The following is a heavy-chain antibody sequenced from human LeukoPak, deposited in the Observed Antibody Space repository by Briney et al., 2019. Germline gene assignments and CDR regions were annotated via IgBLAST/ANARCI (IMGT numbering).Heavy chain of an antibody. J-gene: IGHJ4*01. CDR1: GFTFSSCA. Sequence: PGGSLRLSCAASGFTFSSCALSWVRQAPGKRLEWVSAISGDAVNTYYADSVKGRFTISRDNSKNTLYLQMNSLRADDTAVYYCAKGPLIAVAGTTWDYWGQGTRVTVSS. V-gene: IGHV3-23*01. D-gene: IGHD6-19*01. CDR2: ISGDAVNT. CDR3: AKGPLIAVAGTTWDY.